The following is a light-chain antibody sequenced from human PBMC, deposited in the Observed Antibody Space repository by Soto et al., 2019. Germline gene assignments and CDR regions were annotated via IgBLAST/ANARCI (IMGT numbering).Light chain of an antibody. CDR3: AAWDDSLNGFYV. Sequence: QSVLTQPPSASGTPGQRVTISCSGSSSNIGSNTVNWYQQLPGTAPKLLIYSNNQRPSGVPDRFSGSKSGTSASLAISGPQSEDEADYYCAAWDDSLNGFYVFGTGTKV. CDR2: SNN. CDR1: SSNIGSNT. J-gene: IGLJ1*01. V-gene: IGLV1-44*01.